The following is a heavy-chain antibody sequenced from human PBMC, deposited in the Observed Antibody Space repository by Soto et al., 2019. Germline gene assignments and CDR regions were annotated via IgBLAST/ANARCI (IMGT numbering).Heavy chain of an antibody. CDR1: GGSIRGYS. CDR2: VYYSGGT. V-gene: IGHV4-59*01. J-gene: IGHJ6*02. Sequence: QVQLQESGPGVVKPSETLSLTCTVSGGSIRGYSWSWIRQSPGKGLEWIGYVYYSGGTNYRPSPTGRVTPSVDTAEKQGSLKVGSGTAADTAVYYCGREKTPVSPHYSYNGMVVWGQGRPVTVSS. D-gene: IGHD4-17*01. CDR3: GREKTPVSPHYSYNGMVV.